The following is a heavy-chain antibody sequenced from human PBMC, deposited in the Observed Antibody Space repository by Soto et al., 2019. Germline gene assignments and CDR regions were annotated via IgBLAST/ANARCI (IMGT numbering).Heavy chain of an antibody. CDR3: ALWYYDFWSGYRTHY. Sequence: ASVKVSCKASGYTFTSYAMHWVRQAPGQRLEWMGWINAGNGNTKYSQKFQGRVTIARDTSASTAYMELSSLRSEDTAVYYCALWYYDFWSGYRTHYWGQGTRVTVSS. J-gene: IGHJ4*02. CDR1: GYTFTSYA. V-gene: IGHV1-3*01. CDR2: INAGNGNT. D-gene: IGHD3-3*01.